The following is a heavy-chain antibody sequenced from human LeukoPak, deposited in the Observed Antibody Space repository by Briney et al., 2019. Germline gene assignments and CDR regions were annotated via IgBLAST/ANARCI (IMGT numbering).Heavy chain of an antibody. V-gene: IGHV1-8*01. CDR2: MNPNSGNT. CDR1: GYTFTSYD. CDR3: ASGSPWLGRVAVETDNDY. J-gene: IGHJ4*02. D-gene: IGHD6-19*01. Sequence: ASVKVSCKASGYTFTSYDINWVRQATGQGLEWMGWMNPNSGNTGYAQKFQGRVTMTRNTSISTAYMELSSLRSEDTAVYYCASGSPWLGRVAVETDNDYWGRGTLVTVSS.